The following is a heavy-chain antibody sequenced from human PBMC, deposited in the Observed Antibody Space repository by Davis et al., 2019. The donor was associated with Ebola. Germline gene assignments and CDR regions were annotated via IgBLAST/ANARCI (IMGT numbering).Heavy chain of an antibody. CDR3: ARVTVVTSIPDY. J-gene: IGHJ4*02. D-gene: IGHD4-23*01. Sequence: ASVKVSCKASGYTFTSYAMHWVRQAPGQRLEWMGWINAANGNTKYSQKFQGRVTITRDTSASTAYMELSSLRSEDTAVYYCARVTVVTSIPDYWGQGTLVTVSS. CDR1: GYTFTSYA. CDR2: INAANGNT. V-gene: IGHV1-3*01.